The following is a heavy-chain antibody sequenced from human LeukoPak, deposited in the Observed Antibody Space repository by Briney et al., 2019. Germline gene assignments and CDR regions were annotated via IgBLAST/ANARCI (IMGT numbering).Heavy chain of an antibody. CDR3: AKWGDFDVLTGYYVPDF. J-gene: IGHJ4*02. CDR1: GFTFSNYA. Sequence: GGSLRLSCAASGFTFSNYATSWVRQAPGKGLEWVSAITGSGGNTYYADSVKGRFTISRDNSKNTLYLQMNSLRGEDTAVYYCAKWGDFDVLTGYYVPDFWGQGTLVTVSS. V-gene: IGHV3-23*01. D-gene: IGHD3-9*01. CDR2: ITGSGGNT.